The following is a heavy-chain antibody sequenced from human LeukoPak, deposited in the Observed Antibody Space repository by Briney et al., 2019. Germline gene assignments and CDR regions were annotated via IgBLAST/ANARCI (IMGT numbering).Heavy chain of an antibody. V-gene: IGHV4-61*08. Sequence: PSETLSLTCTVSGGSISSGDYYWSWIRQPPGKGLEWIGYIYYSGSTNYNPSLKSRVTISVDTSKNQFSLKLSSVTAADTAVYYCARHRVYDSSGPPPDFDYWGQGTLVTVSS. CDR1: GGSISSGDYY. CDR3: ARHRVYDSSGPPPDFDY. CDR2: IYYSGST. J-gene: IGHJ4*02. D-gene: IGHD3-22*01.